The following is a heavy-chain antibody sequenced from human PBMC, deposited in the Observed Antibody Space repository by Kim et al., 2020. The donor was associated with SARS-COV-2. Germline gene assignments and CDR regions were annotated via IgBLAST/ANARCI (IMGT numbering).Heavy chain of an antibody. V-gene: IGHV3-49*03. CDR3: TRDGPTRDGLYFRIAAANVVNAFDI. D-gene: IGHD6-13*01. CDR2: IRSKAYGGTT. J-gene: IGHJ3*02. Sequence: GGSLRLSCTASGFTFGDYAMSWFRQAPGKGLEWVGFIRSKAYGGTTEYAASVKGRFTISRDDSKSIAYLQMNSLKTEDTAVYYCTRDGPTRDGLYFRIAAANVVNAFDIWGQGTMVTVSS. CDR1: GFTFGDYA.